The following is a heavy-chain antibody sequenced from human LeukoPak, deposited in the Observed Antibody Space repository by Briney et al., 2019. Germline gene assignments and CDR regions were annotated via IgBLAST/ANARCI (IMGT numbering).Heavy chain of an antibody. CDR2: ISGSGGST. Sequence: GGSLRLSCAASGFTFGSYAMSWVRQAPGKGLEWVSAISGSGGSTYYADSVKGRFTISRDNSKNTLYLQMNSLRAEDTAVYYCAKVPTLWFGELFMYYFDYWGQGTLVTVSS. J-gene: IGHJ4*02. CDR1: GFTFGSYA. D-gene: IGHD3-10*01. CDR3: AKVPTLWFGELFMYYFDY. V-gene: IGHV3-23*01.